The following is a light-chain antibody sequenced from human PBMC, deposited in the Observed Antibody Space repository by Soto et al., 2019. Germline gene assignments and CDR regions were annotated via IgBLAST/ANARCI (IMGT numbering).Light chain of an antibody. CDR3: QQRSNWPELT. CDR2: DAS. V-gene: IGKV3-11*01. J-gene: IGKJ4*01. CDR1: QSVSSY. Sequence: EIVFTQSPATLSLSPGERATLSCRASQSVSSYLAWYQQKPGQAPRLLIYDASNRATGIPARFSGSGSGTDFTLTISSLXPEDFAVYYCQQRSNWPELTFGGGTKVDTK.